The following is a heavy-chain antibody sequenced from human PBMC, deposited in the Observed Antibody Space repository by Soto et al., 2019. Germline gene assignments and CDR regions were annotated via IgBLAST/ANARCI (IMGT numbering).Heavy chain of an antibody. CDR3: ARVVDTAMDRGMTYGMDV. CDR2: INPSGGST. D-gene: IGHD5-18*01. J-gene: IGHJ6*02. CDR1: GYTFTSYY. Sequence: ASVKVSCKASGYTFTSYYMHWVRQAPGQRLEWMGIINPSGGSTSYAQKFQGRVTMTRDTSTSTVYMELSSLRSEDTAVYYCARVVDTAMDRGMTYGMDVWGQGTTVTVSS. V-gene: IGHV1-46*01.